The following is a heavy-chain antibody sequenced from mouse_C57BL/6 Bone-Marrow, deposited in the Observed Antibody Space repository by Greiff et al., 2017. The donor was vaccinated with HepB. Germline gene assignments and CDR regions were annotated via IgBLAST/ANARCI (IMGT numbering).Heavy chain of an antibody. V-gene: IGHV1-4*01. Sequence: VQLQQSGAELARPVASVKMSCKASGYTFTSYTMHWVKQRPGQGLEWIGYINPSSGYTKYNQKFKDKATLTADKSSSTAYMQLSSLTSEDSAVYYCARKAAQAGFDYWGQGTTLTVSS. J-gene: IGHJ2*01. CDR3: ARKAAQAGFDY. D-gene: IGHD3-2*02. CDR1: GYTFTSYT. CDR2: INPSSGYT.